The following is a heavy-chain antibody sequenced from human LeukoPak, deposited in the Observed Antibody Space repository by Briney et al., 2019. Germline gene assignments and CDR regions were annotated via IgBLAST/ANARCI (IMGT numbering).Heavy chain of an antibody. CDR2: ISWNSGSI. D-gene: IGHD6-13*01. J-gene: IGHJ3*02. Sequence: GGSLRLSCAASGFTFDDYAMHWVRQAPGKGLEWVSGISWNSGSIGYADSVKGRFTISRDNAKNSLYLQMNSLRAEDTALYYCAKDMSQQLVGGAFDIWGQGTMVTVSS. CDR3: AKDMSQQLVGGAFDI. CDR1: GFTFDDYA. V-gene: IGHV3-9*01.